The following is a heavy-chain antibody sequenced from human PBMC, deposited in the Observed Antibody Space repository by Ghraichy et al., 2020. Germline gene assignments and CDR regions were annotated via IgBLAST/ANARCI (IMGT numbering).Heavy chain of an antibody. D-gene: IGHD4-17*01. V-gene: IGHV4-31*03. CDR1: AGSISSTGHY. J-gene: IGHJ4*02. Sequence: SETLSLTCTVSAGSISSTGHYWAWMRQRTEQGLEWIAYIYYTGSSYYTPSLKSRVAISVDTSKNQFSLNLNSVTAADSSVYYCERAIDGHYGPFDYWGQGSRVTVVS. CDR2: IYYTGSS. CDR3: ERAIDGHYGPFDY.